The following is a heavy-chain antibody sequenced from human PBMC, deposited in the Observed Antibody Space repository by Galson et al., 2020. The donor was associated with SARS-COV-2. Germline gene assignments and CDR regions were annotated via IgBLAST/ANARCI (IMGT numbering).Heavy chain of an antibody. V-gene: IGHV3-21*01. Sequence: GGSLRLSCVASGFTFSSYSMNWVRQAPGKGLEWVSSISSSSSYIYYADSVKGRFTISRDNAKNSLYLQMNSLRAEDTAVYYCARDGYYDILTGYWVYWGQGTLVTVSS. CDR1: GFTFSSYS. CDR3: ARDGYYDILTGYWVY. J-gene: IGHJ4*02. CDR2: ISSSSSYI. D-gene: IGHD3-9*01.